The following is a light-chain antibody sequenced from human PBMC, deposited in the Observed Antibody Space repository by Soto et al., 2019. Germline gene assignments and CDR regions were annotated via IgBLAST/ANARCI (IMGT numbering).Light chain of an antibody. CDR2: DAS. CDR1: QSVGSS. Sequence: EIVLTQSPGTLSLSPGERAALSCRASQSVGSSLAWFQQKPGQIPRLLIYDASKRAAGIPARFSGSGSGTDFTLTISSLEPEDCAVYYCQQRSNTRLIFGGGTKVEIK. CDR3: QQRSNTRLI. V-gene: IGKV3-11*01. J-gene: IGKJ4*01.